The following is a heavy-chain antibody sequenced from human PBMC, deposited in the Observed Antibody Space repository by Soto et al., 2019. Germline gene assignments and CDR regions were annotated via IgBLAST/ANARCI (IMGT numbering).Heavy chain of an antibody. CDR1: GGSFSIYA. D-gene: IGHD3-22*01. V-gene: IGHV1-69*01. J-gene: IGHJ4*02. CDR3: ARSYYYDSSGYYYDYFDY. CDR2: IIPIFGTA. Sequence: SVSVSFPASGGSFSIYAFTCVRQAPGQGLEWMGGIIPIFGTANYAQKFQGRVTITADESTSTAYMELSSLRSEDTAVYYCARSYYYDSSGYYYDYFDYWGQGTLVTGSS.